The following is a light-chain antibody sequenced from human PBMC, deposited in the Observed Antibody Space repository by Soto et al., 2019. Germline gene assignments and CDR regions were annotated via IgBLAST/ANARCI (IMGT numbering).Light chain of an antibody. CDR3: QQYNNWPRT. CDR2: GAS. CDR1: QRVSSN. V-gene: IGKV3-15*01. Sequence: EIVMTQSPATLSVSPGERATLSCRASQRVSSNLAWYKQKPGQAPRLLIYGASTRAPGIPARFSGSGSGTEFTLTISSLQSEDFAVYYCQQYNNWPRTFGQGTKVEIK. J-gene: IGKJ1*01.